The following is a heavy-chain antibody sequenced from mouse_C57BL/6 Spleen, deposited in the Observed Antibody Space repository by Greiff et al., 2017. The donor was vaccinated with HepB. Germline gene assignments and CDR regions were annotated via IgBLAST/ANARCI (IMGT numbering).Heavy chain of an antibody. Sequence: VQLQQSGAELVRPGTSVKVSCKASGYAFTNYLIERVKQRPGQGLEWTGVINPGSGGTNYNVKFKGKATLTADKSSSTAYMQLSSLTSEYSAVYFCARYYYGSRLFDDWGQGTTLTVSS. CDR2: INPGSGGT. J-gene: IGHJ2*01. CDR1: GYAFTNYL. V-gene: IGHV1-54*01. D-gene: IGHD1-1*01. CDR3: ARYYYGSRLFDD.